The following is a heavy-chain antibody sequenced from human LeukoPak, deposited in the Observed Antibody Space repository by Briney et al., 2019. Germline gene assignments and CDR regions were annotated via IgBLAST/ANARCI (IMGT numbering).Heavy chain of an antibody. CDR2: ISAYNGNT. J-gene: IGHJ6*03. CDR1: GYTFTSYG. Sequence: ASVKVSCKASGYTFTSYGISWVRQAPGQGLEWMGWISAYNGNTNYAQKLQGRVTMTTDTSTSTAYMELRSLRSDDTAVYYCARGPLLLWFGTDYYYYMDVWGKGTTVTVSS. D-gene: IGHD3-10*01. CDR3: ARGPLLLWFGTDYYYYMDV. V-gene: IGHV1-18*01.